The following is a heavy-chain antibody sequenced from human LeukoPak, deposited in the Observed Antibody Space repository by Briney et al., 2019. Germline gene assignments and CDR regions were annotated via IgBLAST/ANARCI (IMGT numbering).Heavy chain of an antibody. CDR3: ARAPMVRGVMSAFDI. Sequence: SETLSLTCAVSGYSISSCYYWGWLRHPPGKGLEWIGSIYHSGSTYYTPSLKRPVPISVDTSKNQSSLKPSSVTAGDTAVYYCARAPMVRGVMSAFDISGQGTMVTASS. V-gene: IGHV4-38-2*01. J-gene: IGHJ3*02. CDR2: IYHSGST. CDR1: GYSISSCYY. D-gene: IGHD3-10*01.